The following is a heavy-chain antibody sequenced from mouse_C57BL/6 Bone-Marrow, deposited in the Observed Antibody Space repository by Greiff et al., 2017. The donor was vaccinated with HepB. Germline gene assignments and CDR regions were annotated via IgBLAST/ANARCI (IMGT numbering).Heavy chain of an antibody. D-gene: IGHD2-2*01. Sequence: EVKLVESGEGLVKPGGSLKLSCAASGFTFSSYAMSWVRQTPEKRLEWVAYISSGGDYIYYADTVKGRFTISRDNARNTLYLQMSSLKSEDTAMYYWTGLWLRRGWFAYWGQGTLVTVSA. V-gene: IGHV5S21*01. CDR1: GFTFSSYA. CDR2: ISSGGDYI. CDR3: TGLWLRRGWFAY. J-gene: IGHJ3*01.